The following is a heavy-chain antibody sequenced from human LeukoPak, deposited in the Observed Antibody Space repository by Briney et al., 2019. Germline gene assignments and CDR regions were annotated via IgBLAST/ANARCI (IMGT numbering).Heavy chain of an antibody. CDR3: ARDRTTYYYDSSGSRAYAFDI. D-gene: IGHD3-22*01. CDR2: ISSSSSYI. J-gene: IGHJ3*02. Sequence: GGSLRLSCAASGFTFSSYSMNWVRQAPGKGLEWVSSISSSSSYIYYADSVKGRLTISRDNAKNSLYLQMNSLRAEDTAVYYCARDRTTYYYDSSGSRAYAFDIWGQGTMVTVSS. V-gene: IGHV3-21*01. CDR1: GFTFSSYS.